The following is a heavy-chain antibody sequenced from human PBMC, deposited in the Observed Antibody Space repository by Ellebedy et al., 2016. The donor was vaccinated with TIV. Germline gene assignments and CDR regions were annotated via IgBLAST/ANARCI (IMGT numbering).Heavy chain of an antibody. D-gene: IGHD3-10*01. CDR2: MNRNGGSA. Sequence: PGGSLRLSCAASGFKFDDYGMSWVRQAPGKGLEWVSDMNRNGGSAGYADSVKGRFTISRDTAKNSLYLQMNSLRAEDTALYYCARKGSWFGESGGFDYWGQGTLVTVSS. CDR3: ARKGSWFGESGGFDY. J-gene: IGHJ4*02. CDR1: GFKFDDYG. V-gene: IGHV3-20*04.